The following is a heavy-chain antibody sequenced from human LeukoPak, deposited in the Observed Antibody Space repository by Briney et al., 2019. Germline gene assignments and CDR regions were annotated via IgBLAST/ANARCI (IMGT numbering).Heavy chain of an antibody. V-gene: IGHV3-15*01. CDR2: IRSKTDGGTT. CDR1: GFTFGKAW. Sequence: GGSLTLSCAASGFTFGKAWMTWVRQAPGKGLEWVGRIRSKTDGGTTDYAAPVKGRFTISRDDLKNTLYLQMNSLKTEDTAVYYCITDRNYYDSSVYYYEVYWGQGTLVTVSS. CDR3: ITDRNYYDSSVYYYEVY. D-gene: IGHD3-22*01. J-gene: IGHJ4*02.